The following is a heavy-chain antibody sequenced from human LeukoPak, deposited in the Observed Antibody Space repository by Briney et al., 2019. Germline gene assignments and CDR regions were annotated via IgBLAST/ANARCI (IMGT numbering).Heavy chain of an antibody. CDR2: VSLSGLT. CDR1: GGSITSTNW. CDR3: SRENGAFSPFGY. Sequence: SETLSLTCGVSGGSITSTNWWSWVRQPPGQGLEWIGEVSLSGLTNYNPSLSSRVIMALDTSKNHLSLHLTSVTAADTAGYYCSRENGAFSPFGYWGQGYLVTVLS. D-gene: IGHD2-8*01. V-gene: IGHV4-4*02. J-gene: IGHJ4*02.